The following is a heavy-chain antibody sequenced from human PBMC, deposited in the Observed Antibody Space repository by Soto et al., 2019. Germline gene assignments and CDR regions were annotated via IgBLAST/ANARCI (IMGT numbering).Heavy chain of an antibody. Sequence: GESLKISCDASGYMFPIYPISWVRQMPGKGLELVGKVDPSDSRAMYLPSSRARITISVDTSSNPAYMEWGRLKGSDTSMYYCARQDSNGDFDFWGQVTQVNASS. D-gene: IGHD2-8*01. CDR3: ARQDSNGDFDF. V-gene: IGHV5-10-1*01. CDR1: GYMFPIYP. J-gene: IGHJ4*02. CDR2: VDPSDSRA.